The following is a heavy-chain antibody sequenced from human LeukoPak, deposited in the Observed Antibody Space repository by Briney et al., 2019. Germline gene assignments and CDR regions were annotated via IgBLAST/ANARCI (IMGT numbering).Heavy chain of an antibody. CDR1: GFTFSSFG. Sequence: GGSLRLSCAASGFTFSSFGMHWVRQAPGKGLEWVAVTSYDGSNKYYADSVKGRFTISRDNSKNTLYLQMNSLRAEDTAVYYCARAGYDTATGYCGAFDIWGQGTLVTVSS. CDR2: TSYDGSNK. V-gene: IGHV3-30*03. J-gene: IGHJ3*02. D-gene: IGHD3-9*01. CDR3: ARAGYDTATGYCGAFDI.